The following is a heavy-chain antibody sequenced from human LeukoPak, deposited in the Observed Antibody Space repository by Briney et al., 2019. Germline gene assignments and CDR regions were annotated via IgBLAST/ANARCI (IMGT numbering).Heavy chain of an antibody. CDR3: ARQSSYGSAGYYFDY. D-gene: IGHD5-18*01. J-gene: IGHJ4*02. Sequence: PSETLSLTCTVSGGSISSYYWSWIRQPPGKGLEWIGYIYYSGTTRYNPSLKSRVTISLVTSRNQFSLKLSSVTAADTAVYYCARQSSYGSAGYYFDYWGQGTLVTVSS. V-gene: IGHV4-59*08. CDR1: GGSISSYY. CDR2: IYYSGTT.